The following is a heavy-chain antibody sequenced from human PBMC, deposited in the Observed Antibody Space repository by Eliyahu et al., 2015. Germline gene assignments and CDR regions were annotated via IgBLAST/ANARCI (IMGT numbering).Heavy chain of an antibody. Sequence: EVQLVESGGGLVQPGRSLRXAXAASGFTFDDYAMHWVRQAPGKGVEWVSGITWNSGSIGYADSVKGRFTISRDNAKNSLYLQMNSLRAEDTAFYYCAKGDVLTIIGGWGQGTLVTVSS. J-gene: IGHJ4*02. CDR1: GFTFDDYA. CDR3: AKGDVLTIIGG. CDR2: ITWNSGSI. D-gene: IGHD3-9*01. V-gene: IGHV3-9*01.